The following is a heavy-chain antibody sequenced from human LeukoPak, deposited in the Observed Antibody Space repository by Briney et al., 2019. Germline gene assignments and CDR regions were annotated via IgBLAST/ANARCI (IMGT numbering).Heavy chain of an antibody. CDR3: ARGVTGIYYYYYMDV. CDR2: INPNSGDT. V-gene: IGHV1-2*02. Sequence: ASVKVSCKASGYTFTGYYIHWVRQAPGQGLEWMGWINPNSGDTNYARKFQGEVTMTRDTSISTAYMELSRLRSDDTAVYYCARGVTGIYYYYYMDVWGKGTTVTASS. D-gene: IGHD3-10*01. J-gene: IGHJ6*03. CDR1: GYTFTGYY.